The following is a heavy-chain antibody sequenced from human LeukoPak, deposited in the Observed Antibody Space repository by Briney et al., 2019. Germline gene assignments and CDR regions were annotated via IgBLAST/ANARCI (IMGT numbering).Heavy chain of an antibody. CDR3: AKMAAAGTDCYFDY. CDR1: GFTFDDYA. CDR2: ICWNSGSI. V-gene: IGHV3-9*03. D-gene: IGHD6-13*01. J-gene: IGHJ4*02. Sequence: PGGSLRLSCAASGFTFDDYAMHWVRQAPGKGLECVSGICWNSGSIGYADSVKGRFTISRDNAKNSLYLQMNSLRAEDMALYYCAKMAAAGTDCYFDYWGQGTLVTVSS.